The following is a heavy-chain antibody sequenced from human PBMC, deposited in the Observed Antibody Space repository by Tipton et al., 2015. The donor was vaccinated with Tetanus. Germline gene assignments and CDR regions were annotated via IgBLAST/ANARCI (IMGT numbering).Heavy chain of an antibody. Sequence: LSLTCAASGFTFHDYAIHWVRQVPGKGLEWVAAISGNDGNKVYADSVRGRFTISRDNAKNSLSVQMDSLRPEDTALYYCARAVRGRDVFDVWGQGTVVIVSS. CDR2: ISGNDGNK. V-gene: IGHV3-9*01. CDR1: GFTFHDYA. D-gene: IGHD3-10*01. CDR3: ARAVRGRDVFDV. J-gene: IGHJ3*01.